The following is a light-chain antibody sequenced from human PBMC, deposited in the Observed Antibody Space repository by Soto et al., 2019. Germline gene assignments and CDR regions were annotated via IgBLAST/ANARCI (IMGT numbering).Light chain of an antibody. V-gene: IGKV3-15*01. CDR2: GAS. CDR3: QQYGSLPWT. CDR1: QSISDT. Sequence: EIVMPQSPATLSVSPGGRATLSCRASQSISDTLAWYQQKPGQAPRLLIYGASKRATGFPARFSGSGSGTDFTLTISRLEPEDFAVYYCQQYGSLPWTFGQGTKVDIK. J-gene: IGKJ1*01.